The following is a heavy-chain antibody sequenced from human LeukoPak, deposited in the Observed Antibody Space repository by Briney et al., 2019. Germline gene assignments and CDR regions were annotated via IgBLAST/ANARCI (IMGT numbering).Heavy chain of an antibody. J-gene: IGHJ4*02. V-gene: IGHV1-69*06. CDR3: ASERGGVTHFDY. CDR1: GGTFSSYA. Sequence: SVKVSRKASGGTFSSYAISWVRQAPGQGLEWMGGIIPIFGTANYAQKFQGRVTITADKSTSTAYMELSSLRSEDTAVYYCASERGGVTHFDYWGQGTLVTVSS. D-gene: IGHD3-10*01. CDR2: IIPIFGTA.